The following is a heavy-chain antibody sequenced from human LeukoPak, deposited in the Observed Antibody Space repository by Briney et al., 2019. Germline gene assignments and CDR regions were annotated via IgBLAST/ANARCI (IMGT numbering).Heavy chain of an antibody. V-gene: IGHV4-34*01. CDR1: GGSFSGYY. D-gene: IGHD3-16*02. CDR2: INHSGST. J-gene: IGHJ4*02. Sequence: PSETLSLTCAVYGGSFSGYYWSWIRQPPGKGLEWIGEINHSGSTNYNPSLKSRVTISVDTSKNQFSLKLSSVTAADPAVYYRARGDYDYVWGSYRYPTGHVWGQGTLVTVSS. CDR3: ARGDYDYVWGSYRYPTGHV.